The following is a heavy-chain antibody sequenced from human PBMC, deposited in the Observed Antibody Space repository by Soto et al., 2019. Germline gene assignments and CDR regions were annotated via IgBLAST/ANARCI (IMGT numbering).Heavy chain of an antibody. CDR2: IYYSGST. CDR1: GGSISSGDYY. Sequence: QVQLQESGPGLVKPSQTLSLTCTVSGGSISSGDYYWSWIRQPPGKGLEWIGYIYYSGSTYYNPSLKSRVTITVDTSKNQFSLKLSSVTAADTAVYYCARVDNWSDPPYYSYGMDVWGQGTTVTVSS. J-gene: IGHJ6*02. D-gene: IGHD1-1*01. CDR3: ARVDNWSDPPYYSYGMDV. V-gene: IGHV4-30-4*01.